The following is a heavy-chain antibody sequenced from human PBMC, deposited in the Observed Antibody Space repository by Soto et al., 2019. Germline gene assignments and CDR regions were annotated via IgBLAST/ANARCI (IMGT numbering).Heavy chain of an antibody. CDR1: GDSVSSNIVA. V-gene: IGHV6-1*01. D-gene: IGHD1-26*01. J-gene: IGHJ3*02. CDR2: TYYRSKWFN. CDR3: ARGAMMGAAEPAFDI. Sequence: QVQLQQSGPGLVKPSQTLSLTCAISGDSVSSNIVAWNWIRQSPSRGLEWLGRTYYRSKWFNEYAVSVKIRIIINPDTSKNQCSLHLNSVTPEDTAVYLCARGAMMGAAEPAFDILGQGTMVSVSS.